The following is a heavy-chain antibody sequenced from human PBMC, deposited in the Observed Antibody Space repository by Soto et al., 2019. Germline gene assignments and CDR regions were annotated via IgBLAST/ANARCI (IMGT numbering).Heavy chain of an antibody. V-gene: IGHV1-2*02. CDR2: IGPASGDT. CDR3: GRGRSGQLVVFD. D-gene: IGHD3-10*01. J-gene: IGHJ4*02. Sequence: ASVKVSCKASGYTFTGHYIHWVRQAPGQGPEWMGEIGPASGDTRYAQKFQGRVTMTRDTSITTVYMELNNLSPDDTAVYYCGRGRSGQLVVFDWGQGPPVTVSS. CDR1: GYTFTGHY.